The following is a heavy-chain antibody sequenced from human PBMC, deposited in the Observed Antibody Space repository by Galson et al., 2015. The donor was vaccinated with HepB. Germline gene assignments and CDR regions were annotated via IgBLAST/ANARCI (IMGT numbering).Heavy chain of an antibody. J-gene: IGHJ4*02. CDR3: AKGLNWGSFDY. Sequence: SLRLSCAASGFTLSSHAMSWVRQAPGKGLEWVSAISGGGGTTYYADSVKGRFTISRDNSNNTLFLQMNSLRAEDTAVYYCAKGLNWGSFDYWGQGTLVTVSS. CDR1: GFTLSSHA. V-gene: IGHV3-23*01. D-gene: IGHD7-27*01. CDR2: ISGGGGTT.